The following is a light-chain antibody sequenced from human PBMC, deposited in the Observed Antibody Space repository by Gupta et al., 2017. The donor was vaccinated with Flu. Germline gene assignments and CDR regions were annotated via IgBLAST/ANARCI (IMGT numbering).Light chain of an antibody. CDR1: NIGSKS. Sequence: SSVLTQPPSVSVAPGQPARITCGGNNIGSKSVHWYQQKPGQAPVLVVYDDSDRRSGIPERFSGSNSGNTATLTISRVEAGDEADYYCQVWDRSSDHVVFGGGTKLTVL. CDR2: DDS. J-gene: IGLJ2*01. V-gene: IGLV3-21*02. CDR3: QVWDRSSDHVV.